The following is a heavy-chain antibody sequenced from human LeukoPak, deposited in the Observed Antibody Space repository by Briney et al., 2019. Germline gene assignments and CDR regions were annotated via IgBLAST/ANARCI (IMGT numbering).Heavy chain of an antibody. J-gene: IGHJ4*02. D-gene: IGHD3-9*01. V-gene: IGHV3-30*02. CDR3: ARSSYDILTGYPMPHFDY. CDR2: LRYGGSNK. Sequence: GSLRLPFAAFGFTFRLFAIKWVRQAPGQGLEGGGFLRYGGSNKYYADSVKGRFTISRDNSKNTLYLQMNSLRAEDTAVYYCARSSYDILTGYPMPHFDYWGQGTLVTVSS. CDR1: GFTFRLFA.